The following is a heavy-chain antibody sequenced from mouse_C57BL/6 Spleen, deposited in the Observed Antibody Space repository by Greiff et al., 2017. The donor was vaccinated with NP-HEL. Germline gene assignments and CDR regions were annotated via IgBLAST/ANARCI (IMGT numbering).Heavy chain of an antibody. D-gene: IGHD1-1*01. J-gene: IGHJ1*03. Sequence: EVMLVESEGGLVQPGSSMKLSCTASGFTFSDYYMAWVRQVPEKGLEWVANINYDGSSTYYLDSLKSRFIISRDNAKNILYLQMSSLKSEDTATYYCARAYYYGGYFDVWGTGTTVTVSS. CDR2: INYDGSST. CDR1: GFTFSDYY. CDR3: ARAYYYGGYFDV. V-gene: IGHV5-16*01.